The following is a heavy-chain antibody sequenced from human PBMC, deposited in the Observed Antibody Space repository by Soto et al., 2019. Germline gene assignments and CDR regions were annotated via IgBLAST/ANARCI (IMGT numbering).Heavy chain of an antibody. CDR3: AACSSTSCYDAENYYKYYGMDV. CDR2: ISSGSSYI. Sequence: EVQLVESGGGLVKPGGSLRLSCAASGFTFSSYRMNWVRQAPGKGLEWVSSISSGSSYIYYADSVKGRFTISRDNAKNPRYLQMNSLRAEETALYYCAACSSTSCYDAENYYKYYGMDVCGQGATVTVS. J-gene: IGHJ6*02. D-gene: IGHD2-2*01. V-gene: IGHV3-21*03. CDR1: GFTFSSYR.